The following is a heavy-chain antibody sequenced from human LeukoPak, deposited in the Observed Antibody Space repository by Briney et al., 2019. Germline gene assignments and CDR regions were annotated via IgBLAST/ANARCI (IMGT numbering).Heavy chain of an antibody. CDR3: ATATYYYDSSGYFLDY. CDR1: GYTFTGYY. D-gene: IGHD3-22*01. J-gene: IGHJ4*02. V-gene: IGHV1-2*02. Sequence: ASVKVSCKASGYTFTGYYMNWVRQAPGQGLEWMGWINPNSGGTNYAQKFQGRVTMTEDTSTDTAYMELSSLRSEDTAVYYCATATYYYDSSGYFLDYWSQGTLVTVSS. CDR2: INPNSGGT.